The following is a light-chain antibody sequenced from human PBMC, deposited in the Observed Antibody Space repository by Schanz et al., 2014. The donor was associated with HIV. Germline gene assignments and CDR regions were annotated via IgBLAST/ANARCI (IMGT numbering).Light chain of an antibody. CDR2: GAS. CDR3: QQYGSSPL. Sequence: EVLLTQSPATMSLSPGGRATLSCRASQSVSSSYFAWYQQKPGQAPRLLIYGASSRATGIPDRFSGSGSGTDFTLTISRLEPEDFAVYYCQQYGSSPLFGQGTKVEIK. J-gene: IGKJ1*01. CDR1: QSVSSSY. V-gene: IGKV3-20*01.